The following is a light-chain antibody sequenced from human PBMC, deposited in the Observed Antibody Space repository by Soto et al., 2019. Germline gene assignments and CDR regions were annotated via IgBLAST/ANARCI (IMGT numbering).Light chain of an antibody. CDR3: HQYGSSPRT. CDR1: QSVSSNY. CDR2: GAS. Sequence: EIVLTQSPGTLSLSPGERATLSCRASQSVSSNYLAWYQQKPGQAPRLLIYGASNRATGIPDRFSGSGSGTDFTLTISRLEPEDFAVYYCHQYGSSPRTFGQGTKVDIK. V-gene: IGKV3-20*01. J-gene: IGKJ1*01.